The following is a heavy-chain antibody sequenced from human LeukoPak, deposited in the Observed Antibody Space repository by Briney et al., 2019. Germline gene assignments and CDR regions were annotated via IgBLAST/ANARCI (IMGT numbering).Heavy chain of an antibody. CDR2: ISYDETDE. CDR1: GFTFSFYG. CDR3: AKDRYSYGALGYYFDD. J-gene: IGHJ4*02. D-gene: IGHD5-18*01. Sequence: GGSLRLSCAASGFTFSFYGMHWVRQAPGKGLEWVAVISYDETDEKYADSVKGRFTISRDNSKNTLFLQMDSLRSEDTGVYFCAKDRYSYGALGYYFDDWGLGTLVTVSS. V-gene: IGHV3-30*18.